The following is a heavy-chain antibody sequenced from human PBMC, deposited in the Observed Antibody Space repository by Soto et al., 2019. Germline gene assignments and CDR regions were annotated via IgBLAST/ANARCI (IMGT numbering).Heavy chain of an antibody. CDR2: IRSKANSYAT. CDR1: GFTFSGSA. J-gene: IGHJ3*02. V-gene: IGHV3-73*02. Sequence: EVQLVESGGGLVQPGGSLKLSCAASGFTFSGSAMHWVRQASGKGLEWVGRIRSKANSYATAYAASVKGRFTISRDDSKNTAYLQMNSLKTEDTGVYYCTRHLMQWLGNDAFDIWGQGTMVTVSS. D-gene: IGHD6-19*01. CDR3: TRHLMQWLGNDAFDI.